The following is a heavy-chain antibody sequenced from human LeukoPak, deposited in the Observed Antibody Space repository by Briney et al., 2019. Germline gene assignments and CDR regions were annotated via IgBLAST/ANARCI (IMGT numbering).Heavy chain of an antibody. Sequence: TGGSLRLSCAASGFTFDDYGMNWVRQTPGKGLEWVSGINWNGGRTGYADSVRGRFTISRDNAKNSLYLQMNSLRAEDTALYYCARVNYDILTGYSWGGDFWGQGTLVTVSS. CDR1: GFTFDDYG. CDR2: INWNGGRT. J-gene: IGHJ4*02. V-gene: IGHV3-20*04. CDR3: ARVNYDILTGYSWGGDF. D-gene: IGHD3-9*01.